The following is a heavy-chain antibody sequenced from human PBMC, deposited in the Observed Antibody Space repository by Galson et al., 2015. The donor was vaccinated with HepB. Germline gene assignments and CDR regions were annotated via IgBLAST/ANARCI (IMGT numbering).Heavy chain of an antibody. CDR2: TYYRSKWYN. V-gene: IGHV6-1*01. CDR1: GDSVSSNSAA. D-gene: IGHD2-15*01. Sequence: CAISGDSVSSNSAAWNWIRQSPSRGLEWLGRTYYRSKWYNDYAVSVKSRITINPDTSKNQFSLQLNSVTPEDTAVYYCARDPDIVVVVAAMGGMDVWGQGTTVTVSS. CDR3: ARDPDIVVVVAAMGGMDV. J-gene: IGHJ6*02.